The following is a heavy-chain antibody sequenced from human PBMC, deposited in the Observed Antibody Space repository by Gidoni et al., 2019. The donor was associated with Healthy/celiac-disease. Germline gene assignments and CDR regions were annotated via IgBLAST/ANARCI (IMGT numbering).Heavy chain of an antibody. CDR1: GFTFSNAW. Sequence: EVQLVESGGGLVKPGGSLRLSCAASGFTFSNAWMSWVRQAPGKGLEWVCRIKSKTDGGTTDYAAPVKGRFTISRDDSKNTLYLQMNSLKTEDTAVYYCTTGFGVPFDYWGQGTLVTVSS. CDR3: TTGFGVPFDY. V-gene: IGHV3-15*01. J-gene: IGHJ4*02. D-gene: IGHD3-16*01. CDR2: IKSKTDGGTT.